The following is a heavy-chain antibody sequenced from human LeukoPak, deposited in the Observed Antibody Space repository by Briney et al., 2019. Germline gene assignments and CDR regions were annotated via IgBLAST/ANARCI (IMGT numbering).Heavy chain of an antibody. J-gene: IGHJ4*02. Sequence: PGGSLRLSCAASGFTVSSNYMSWVRQAPGKGLEWVSVIYSGGTTNYADSVKGRFTISRDNSKNTLFLQMNSLRAEDTAVYYCAKDFRIGYSAHFDYWGQGALVTVSS. V-gene: IGHV3-53*01. D-gene: IGHD2-21*01. CDR3: AKDFRIGYSAHFDY. CDR2: IYSGGTT. CDR1: GFTVSSNY.